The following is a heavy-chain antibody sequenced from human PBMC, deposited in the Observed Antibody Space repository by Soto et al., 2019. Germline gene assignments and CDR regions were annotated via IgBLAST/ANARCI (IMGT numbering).Heavy chain of an antibody. V-gene: IGHV5-10-1*01. Sequence: EVQLVQSGAEVKKPGESLRISCKGSGYSFTSYCITWVRQIPGKGLEWMGKIDPSDSYTNYSPSFQGHVTFSADKSIPTAYLQWSSLKASDTAMYYSARQGIGEDWFDPWGQGTLVTVSS. CDR2: IDPSDSYT. D-gene: IGHD2-15*01. J-gene: IGHJ5*02. CDR3: ARQGIGEDWFDP. CDR1: GYSFTSYC.